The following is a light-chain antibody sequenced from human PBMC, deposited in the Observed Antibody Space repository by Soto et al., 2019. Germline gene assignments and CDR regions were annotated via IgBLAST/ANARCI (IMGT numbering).Light chain of an antibody. V-gene: IGKV2-28*01. Sequence: DIVMTQSPLSLPVTPGEPASISCRSSQSLLHSNGYNYLDWYLQKPGQSPQLLIYLGSNRASGVPDRFSGSGSGTDFTLKISRVEVEDVGVYYCMQALQTPWMFGQGTKVDI. CDR2: LGS. CDR1: QSLLHSNGYNY. CDR3: MQALQTPWM. J-gene: IGKJ1*01.